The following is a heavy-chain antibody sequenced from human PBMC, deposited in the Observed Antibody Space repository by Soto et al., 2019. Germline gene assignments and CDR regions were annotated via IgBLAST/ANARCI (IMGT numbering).Heavy chain of an antibody. J-gene: IGHJ4*02. CDR1: GGSISSGGYS. D-gene: IGHD2-2*01. Sequence: QLQLQESGSGLVKPSQTLSLTCAVSGGSISSGGYSWSWIRQPPGKGLEWIGYMYHSGSTYYNPSLKSRVPISIDRSTSQFSLKLGSVTAADTAVSYCARVPDSWGQGILVTVSS. V-gene: IGHV4-30-2*01. CDR2: MYHSGST. CDR3: ARVPDS.